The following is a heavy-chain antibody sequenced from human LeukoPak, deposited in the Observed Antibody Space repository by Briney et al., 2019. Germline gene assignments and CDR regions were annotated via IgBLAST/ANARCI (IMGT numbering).Heavy chain of an antibody. CDR2: ISYDGSNK. J-gene: IGHJ4*02. Sequence: GGSLRLSCAASGFTFSSYSMHWVRQAPGKGLEWVAVISYDGSNKYNADSVKGRFTISRDSAKNSLYLQMNSLRAEDTAVYYCARFRTWGDKAFDYWGQGTLVTVSS. CDR3: ARFRTWGDKAFDY. V-gene: IGHV3-30-3*01. D-gene: IGHD2-21*02. CDR1: GFTFSSYS.